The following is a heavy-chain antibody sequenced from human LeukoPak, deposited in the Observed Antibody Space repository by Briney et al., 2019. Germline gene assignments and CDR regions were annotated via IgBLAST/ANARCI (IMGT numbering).Heavy chain of an antibody. D-gene: IGHD2-2*01. V-gene: IGHV3-30*04. Sequence: PGRSLRLSCAASGFTFSSYAMHWVRQAPGKGLEWVAVISYDGSNKYYADSVKGRFTISRNNSKNTLYLQMNSLRAEDTAVYYCARGRRDCSSTSCYAPYFQHWGQGTLVTVSS. CDR1: GFTFSSYA. CDR3: ARGRRDCSSTSCYAPYFQH. CDR2: ISYDGSNK. J-gene: IGHJ1*01.